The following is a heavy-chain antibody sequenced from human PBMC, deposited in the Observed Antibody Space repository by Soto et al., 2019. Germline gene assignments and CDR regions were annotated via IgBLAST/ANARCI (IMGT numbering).Heavy chain of an antibody. Sequence: EVQLVESGGGLVQPGGSLKLSCAASGFTFSGSAMHWVRQASGKGLEWVGGIRSKANSYATAYAASVKGRFTISRDDSKNTAYLQMNSLKTEDTAVYYCTSGRVGVLSYGMDVWGQGTTVTVSS. J-gene: IGHJ6*02. D-gene: IGHD1-26*01. V-gene: IGHV3-73*01. CDR1: GFTFSGSA. CDR3: TSGRVGVLSYGMDV. CDR2: IRSKANSYAT.